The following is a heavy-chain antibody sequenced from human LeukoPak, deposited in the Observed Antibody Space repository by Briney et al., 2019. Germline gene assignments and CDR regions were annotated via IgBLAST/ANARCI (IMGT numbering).Heavy chain of an antibody. J-gene: IGHJ3*02. CDR3: AGEISTGEAFDI. V-gene: IGHV3-48*02. Sequence: GGSLRLSCAASGFTFSSYSMNWVRQAPGKGLEWVSYISSSSSTIYYTDSVKGRFTISRDNAKNSLYLQMNSLRDEDTAVYYCAGEISTGEAFDIWGQGTKVTVSS. CDR1: GFTFSSYS. CDR2: ISSSSSTI. D-gene: IGHD2/OR15-2a*01.